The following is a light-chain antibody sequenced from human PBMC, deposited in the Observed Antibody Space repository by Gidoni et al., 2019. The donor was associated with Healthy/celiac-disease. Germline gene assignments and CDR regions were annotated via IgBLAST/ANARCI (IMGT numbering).Light chain of an antibody. V-gene: IGLV2-8*01. CDR3: SSYAGGPRV. J-gene: IGLJ2*01. Sequence: QSALTQPPSASGSPGQSVTISCTGTSSDVGGYNYVSWYQQHPGKAPKLMIYEVSKRPSGVPDRFSGSKSGNTASLTVSGLQAEDEAEYYCSSYAGGPRVFGGGTKLTVL. CDR2: EVS. CDR1: SSDVGGYNY.